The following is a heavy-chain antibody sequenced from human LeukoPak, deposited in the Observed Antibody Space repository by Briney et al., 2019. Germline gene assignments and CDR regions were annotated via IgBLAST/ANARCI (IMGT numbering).Heavy chain of an antibody. CDR2: ISGSGGST. CDR1: GFAFSSYA. V-gene: IGHV3-23*01. J-gene: IGHJ4*02. Sequence: PGGSLRLSCAASGFAFSSYAMSWVRQAPGKGLEWVSAISGSGGSTYYADSVKGRLTISRDNSKNTLYLQMNSLRAEDTAVYYCAKHSSSWYGAWDYWGQGTLVTVSS. D-gene: IGHD6-13*01. CDR3: AKHSSSWYGAWDY.